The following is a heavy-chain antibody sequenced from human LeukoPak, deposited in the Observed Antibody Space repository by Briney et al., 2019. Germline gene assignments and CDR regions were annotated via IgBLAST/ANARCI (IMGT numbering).Heavy chain of an antibody. CDR2: ISYDGSNK. V-gene: IGHV3-30-3*01. CDR1: GFTFSSYA. Sequence: GRYLRLSCAASGFTFSSYAMHWVRQAPGKGLEWVAVISYDGSNKYYADSVKGRFTISRDNSKNTLYLQMNSLRAEDTAVYYCARGYGPSTIAAATDYWGQGTLVTVSS. CDR3: ARGYGPSTIAAATDY. D-gene: IGHD6-13*01. J-gene: IGHJ4*02.